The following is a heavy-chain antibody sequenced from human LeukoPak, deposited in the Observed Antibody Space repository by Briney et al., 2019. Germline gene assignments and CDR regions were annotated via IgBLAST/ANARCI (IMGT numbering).Heavy chain of an antibody. CDR3: AKDQGWLQRRINWFDP. CDR2: IWYDGSNK. CDR1: GFTFSSYG. J-gene: IGHJ5*02. V-gene: IGHV3-33*06. Sequence: GGTLRLSCAASGFTFSSYGMHWVRQAPGKGLEWVAVIWYDGSNKYYADSVKGRFTISRDNSKNTLYLQMNSLRAEDTAVYYCAKDQGWLQRRINWFDPWGQGTLVTVSS. D-gene: IGHD5-24*01.